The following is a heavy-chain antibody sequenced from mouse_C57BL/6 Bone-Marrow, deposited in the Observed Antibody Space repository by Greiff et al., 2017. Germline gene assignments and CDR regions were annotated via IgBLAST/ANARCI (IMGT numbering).Heavy chain of an antibody. J-gene: IGHJ4*01. Sequence: VQGVESGPGLVQPSPRLSITCTVSGFSLTSYGVHWVRQSPGKGLEWLGVIWSGGSTDYNAAFISRLSISKDNSKSQVFFKMNSLQADDTAIYYCARVGDYEDAMDYWGQGTSVTVSS. V-gene: IGHV2-2*01. CDR1: GFSLTSYG. CDR3: ARVGDYEDAMDY. CDR2: IWSGGST. D-gene: IGHD2-13*01.